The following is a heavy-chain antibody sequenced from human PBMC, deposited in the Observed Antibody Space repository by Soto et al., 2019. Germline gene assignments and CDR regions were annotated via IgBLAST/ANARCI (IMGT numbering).Heavy chain of an antibody. J-gene: IGHJ4*02. V-gene: IGHV1-69*12. Sequence: QVQLVQSGAEVKKPGSSVKVSCKASGGTFSNFAFNWVRQAPGQGLEWMGGIIPIFGTAHYAPKFQGRVTFTADESTSAAYMELSRLSSEDPAVYYCARGSSSWYLAYWGQGPLVTVSS. CDR2: IIPIFGTA. CDR1: GGTFSNFA. CDR3: ARGSSSWYLAY. D-gene: IGHD6-13*01.